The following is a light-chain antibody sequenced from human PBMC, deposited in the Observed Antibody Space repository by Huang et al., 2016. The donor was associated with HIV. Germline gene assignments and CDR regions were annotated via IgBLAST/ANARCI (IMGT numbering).Light chain of an antibody. Sequence: EVVMTQSPATLSVSPGEGATLSCRASQSVSSNLAWFQQNHGQPPRLLIYGVSTRATGVPARFSGSGSGTEFTLTISSLQSEDFAVYYCQQYNNWPRTFGQGTKVEI. CDR3: QQYNNWPRT. V-gene: IGKV3-15*01. J-gene: IGKJ1*01. CDR1: QSVSSN. CDR2: GVS.